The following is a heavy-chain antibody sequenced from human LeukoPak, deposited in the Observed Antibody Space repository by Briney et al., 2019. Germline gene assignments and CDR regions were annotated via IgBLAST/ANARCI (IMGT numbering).Heavy chain of an antibody. CDR3: AKSKYQLPESWFDP. Sequence: GGSLRLSCAASGFTFSSYAMSWVRQAPGRGLEWVSAISGSGGSTYHAHSVKGRFTISRDNSKNTLHLQMNSLRAEDTAVYYCAKSKYQLPESWFDPWGQGTLVTVSS. V-gene: IGHV3-23*01. D-gene: IGHD2-2*01. CDR2: ISGSGGST. J-gene: IGHJ5*02. CDR1: GFTFSSYA.